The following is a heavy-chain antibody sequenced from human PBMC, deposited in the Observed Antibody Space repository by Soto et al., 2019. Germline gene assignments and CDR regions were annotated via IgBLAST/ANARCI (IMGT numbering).Heavy chain of an antibody. J-gene: IGHJ4*02. CDR2: INPSGGIT. V-gene: IGHV1-46*01. CDR1: GFTFTSYF. Sequence: QVQLVQSGAEVKKPGASVKISCKTSGFTFTSYFNHWVRQAPGQGLEWMGMINPSGGITSFAQKFQGRLTMTRDTSTSTVYMELSDLRSEDTAVYYCARDPARQNWGPVFDYWGQGTLVTVSS. D-gene: IGHD7-27*01. CDR3: ARDPARQNWGPVFDY.